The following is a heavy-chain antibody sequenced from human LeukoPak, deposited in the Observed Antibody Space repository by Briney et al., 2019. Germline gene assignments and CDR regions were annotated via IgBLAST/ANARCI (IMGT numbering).Heavy chain of an antibody. V-gene: IGHV3-11*03. D-gene: IGHD6-13*01. CDR2: INNADVYA. Sequence: GGSLRLSCVGSGFTFSDYYMSWIRQAPGKGLEWISYINNADVYANYADSVKGRFTISRDTAKNSLYLQMNSLRADDTAVYYCTRGTAAAPLDYWGQGTLVTVSS. CDR1: GFTFSDYY. J-gene: IGHJ4*02. CDR3: TRGTAAAPLDY.